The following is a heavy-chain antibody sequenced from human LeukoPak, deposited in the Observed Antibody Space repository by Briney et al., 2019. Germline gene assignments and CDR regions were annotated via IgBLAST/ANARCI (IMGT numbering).Heavy chain of an antibody. D-gene: IGHD2-2*01. CDR2: INPNSGGT. CDR1: GYTFTGYY. J-gene: IGHJ4*02. CDR3: ARDRTKYCRSTSCPLDY. Sequence: ASVKVSCKASGYTFTGYYMHWVRQAPGQGLEWMGWINPNSGGTNYAQKLQGRVTMTGDTSISTAYMELSRLRSDDTAVYYCARDRTKYCRSTSCPLDYWGQGTLVTVSS. V-gene: IGHV1-2*02.